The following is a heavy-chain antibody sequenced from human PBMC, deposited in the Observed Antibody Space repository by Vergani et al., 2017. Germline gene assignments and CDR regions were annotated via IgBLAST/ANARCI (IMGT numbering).Heavy chain of an antibody. V-gene: IGHV3-72*01. D-gene: IGHD3-10*01. CDR1: GFIFSDHY. CDR2: IRNKANDYTT. CDR3: VRDQGTMLRGRYALVI. J-gene: IGHJ3*02. Sequence: EVQVVESGGGLVQPGGSLRLSCEASGFIFSDHYMDWVRQAPGKGLKWVGRIRNKANDYTTQYAASVKGRFTISRDDSKSIAYLQMNNLQTEDTAMYYCVRDQGTMLRGRYALVIWVEGTMVTVSS.